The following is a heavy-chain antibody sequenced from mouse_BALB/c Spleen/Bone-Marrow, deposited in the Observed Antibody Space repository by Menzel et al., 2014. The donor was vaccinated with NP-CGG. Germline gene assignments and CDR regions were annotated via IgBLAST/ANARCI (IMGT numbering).Heavy chain of an antibody. V-gene: IGHV5-6*01. Sequence: EVKVVESGGDLVKPGGSLKLSCAASGFTFSSYGMSWVRQTPDKRLEWVATISSGGSYTYYPDSVKGRFTISRDNAKNTLCLQMSSLKSEDTAMYNCARHEGGELWSLTYWGQGTLVTVSA. CDR3: ARHEGGELWSLTY. CDR1: GFTFSSYG. D-gene: IGHD1-1*02. J-gene: IGHJ3*01. CDR2: ISSGGSYT.